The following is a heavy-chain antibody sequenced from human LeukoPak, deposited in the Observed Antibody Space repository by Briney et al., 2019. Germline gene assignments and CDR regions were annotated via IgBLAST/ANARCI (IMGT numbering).Heavy chain of an antibody. Sequence: GSLRLPCAASGFTFSRYGMHWVRQAPGKGLEWVAVIWSDGNNKYYADSVKGRFTISRDNSKNTLYLQMNSLRAEDTAVYYCAKEEGYSGYEPLPFDYWGQGTLVTVSS. CDR3: AKEEGYSGYEPLPFDY. J-gene: IGHJ4*02. D-gene: IGHD5-12*01. CDR1: GFTFSRYG. CDR2: IWSDGNNK. V-gene: IGHV3-33*06.